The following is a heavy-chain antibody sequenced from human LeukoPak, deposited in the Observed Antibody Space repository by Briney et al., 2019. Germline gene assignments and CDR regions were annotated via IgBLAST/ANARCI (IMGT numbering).Heavy chain of an antibody. Sequence: SETLSLTCTVSGGSISSYYWSWIRQPAGKGLEWIGRIYTSGSTNYNPSLKSRVTMSVDTSKNQFSLKLSSVTAADTAVYYCARDSVVPAAYNWFDPWGQGTLVTVSS. CDR3: ARDSVVPAAYNWFDP. D-gene: IGHD2-2*01. J-gene: IGHJ5*02. V-gene: IGHV4-4*07. CDR1: GGSISSYY. CDR2: IYTSGST.